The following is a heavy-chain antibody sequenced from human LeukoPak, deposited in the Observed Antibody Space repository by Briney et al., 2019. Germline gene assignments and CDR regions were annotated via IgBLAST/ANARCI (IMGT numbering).Heavy chain of an antibody. CDR2: IDTTGDT. V-gene: IGHV3-13*04. D-gene: IGHD4-17*01. J-gene: IGHJ4*02. CDR3: ARERRHYGDYSSFDY. CDR1: GFTLSNYD. Sequence: GGSLRLSCAASGFTLSNYDMHWVRQAAGKGLEWVSGIDTTGDTDYPGSVKGRFTISRENAKHVVYLQMNSLRDGDTAVYYCARERRHYGDYSSFDYWGQGALVTVSS.